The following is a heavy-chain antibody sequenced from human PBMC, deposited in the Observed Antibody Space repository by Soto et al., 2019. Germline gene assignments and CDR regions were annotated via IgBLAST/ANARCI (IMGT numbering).Heavy chain of an antibody. CDR1: GYTFTDYY. CDR2: INPKSGGT. CDR3: ARQLAYCGGDCYTEPINY. J-gene: IGHJ4*02. Sequence: QAQLVQSGAKVKKPGASVKVSCKTSGYTFTDYYIHWIRQAPGQGLEWMGWINPKSGGTNFAQKFHGRVTVTRDTSIRTAYMELSRLTSDDTAVYFCARQLAYCGGDCYTEPINYWGQGTPVTVSS. V-gene: IGHV1-2*02. D-gene: IGHD2-21*02.